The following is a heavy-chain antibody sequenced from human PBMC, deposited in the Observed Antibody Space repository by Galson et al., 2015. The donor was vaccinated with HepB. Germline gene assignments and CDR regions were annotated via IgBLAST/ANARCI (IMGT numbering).Heavy chain of an antibody. V-gene: IGHV3-11*01. J-gene: IGHJ2*01. CDR2: ISSSGSTI. Sequence: SLRLSCAASGFTFSDYYMSWIRQAPGKGLEWVSYISSSGSTIYYADSVKGRFTISRDNAKNSLYLQMNSLRAEDTAVYYCARLGRQLWYKRYFDLWGRGTLVTVSS. CDR1: GFTFSDYY. CDR3: ARLGRQLWYKRYFDL. D-gene: IGHD5-18*01.